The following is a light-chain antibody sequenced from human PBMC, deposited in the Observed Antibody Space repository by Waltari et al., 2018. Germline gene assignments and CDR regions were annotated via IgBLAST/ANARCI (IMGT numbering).Light chain of an antibody. CDR3: PKSYSFTRT. CDR1: QTISRY. J-gene: IGKJ1*01. Sequence: DIQMTQSPSSLSASVGDRVTITCRASQTISRYLNWYQHKLGKAPNLLIYAASTLQSGVISRFSRCVSGRDFTLLIPSLPSEHFATHYCPKSYSFTRTFGHGTQGEIK. V-gene: IGKV1-39*01. CDR2: AAS.